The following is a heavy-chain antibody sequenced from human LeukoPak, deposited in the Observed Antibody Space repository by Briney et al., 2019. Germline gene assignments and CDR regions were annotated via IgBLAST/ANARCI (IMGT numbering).Heavy chain of an antibody. V-gene: IGHV4-39*01. CDR2: IYYSGST. CDR3: ARHLGYSSSWYRTWFDP. CDR1: GGSISSSSYY. Sequence: SETLSLTCTVSGGSISSSSYYWGWIRQPPGKGLEWIGSIYYSGSTYYNPSLKSRVTISVDTSKNQFSLKLSSVTAADTAVYYCARHLGYSSSWYRTWFDPWGQGTLVTVSS. D-gene: IGHD6-13*01. J-gene: IGHJ5*02.